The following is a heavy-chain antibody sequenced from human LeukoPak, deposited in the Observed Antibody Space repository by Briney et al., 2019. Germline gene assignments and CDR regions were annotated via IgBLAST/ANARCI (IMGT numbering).Heavy chain of an antibody. CDR2: IYSGGST. V-gene: IGHV3-53*01. D-gene: IGHD5-24*01. CDR1: GFTVSSNY. J-gene: IGHJ4*02. CDR3: AREMATIGRTYFDY. Sequence: GSLRLSCAASGFTVSSNYMSWVRQAPGKGLEWVSVIYSGGSTYYADSVKGRFTISRDNSKNTLYLQMNSLRAEDTAVYYCAREMATIGRTYFDYWGQGTLVTVSS.